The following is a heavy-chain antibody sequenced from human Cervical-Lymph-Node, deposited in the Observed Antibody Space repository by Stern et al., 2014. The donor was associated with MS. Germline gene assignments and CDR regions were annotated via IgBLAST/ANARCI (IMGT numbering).Heavy chain of an antibody. CDR2: IYYSGSA. D-gene: IGHD7-27*01. J-gene: IGHJ4*02. CDR3: ARKADWGDYFDY. V-gene: IGHV4-59*08. Sequence: QVQLQESGPGLLKPSETLSLTCTVSGDSIRTYFWTWIRQPPGRTLEWIGYIYYSGSANYTPSLKSRVTMSVDTPTKQFSLKLSSVTAADTAVYYCARKADWGDYFDYWGQGTLVTVSS. CDR1: GDSIRTYF.